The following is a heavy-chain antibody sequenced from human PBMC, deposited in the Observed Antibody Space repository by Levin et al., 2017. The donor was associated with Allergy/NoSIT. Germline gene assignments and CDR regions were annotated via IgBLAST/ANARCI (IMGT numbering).Heavy chain of an antibody. D-gene: IGHD3-10*01. V-gene: IGHV4-59*01. CDR2: IYDTGTT. J-gene: IGHJ6*02. Sequence: PSETLSLTCTVSGGSFSGYYWTWIRQPPGKGLEWIGYIYDTGTTSYNSSLQSRVTISVDTSKNQVSLRLNSVTAADTAVYYCARELLVGSRRGMDVWGQGTTVTVSS. CDR3: ARELLVGSRRGMDV. CDR1: GGSFSGYY.